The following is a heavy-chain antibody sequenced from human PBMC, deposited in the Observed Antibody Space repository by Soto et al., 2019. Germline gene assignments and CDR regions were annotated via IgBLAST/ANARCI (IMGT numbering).Heavy chain of an antibody. CDR1: GFTLGNYW. J-gene: IGHJ4*02. CDR2: IKPDGSDK. CDR3: AKAISGYNAPLDN. Sequence: GGSLRLCCIGSGFTLGNYWMSWVRQAPGKGLEWVANIKPDGSDKYYEESVKGRFTISRDNSKNTLYVEMNRLRAEDTAVYYCAKAISGYNAPLDNWGQGT. D-gene: IGHD5-12*01. V-gene: IGHV3-7*05.